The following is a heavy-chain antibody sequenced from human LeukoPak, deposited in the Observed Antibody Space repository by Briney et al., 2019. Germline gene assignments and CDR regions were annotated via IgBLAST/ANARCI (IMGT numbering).Heavy chain of an antibody. V-gene: IGHV3-23*01. CDR2: ISGRGDST. D-gene: IGHD3-22*01. Sequence: PGASLRLSCAAAGLTLGTVPMIWVRQPPGRGVEWGSAISGRGDSTDYADSVKGRFTISRNNAKNALYLQMKSLRVEDTAVYYCARDHGSGSTDYFDYWGQGTLVTVSS. J-gene: IGHJ4*02. CDR3: ARDHGSGSTDYFDY. CDR1: GLTLGTVP.